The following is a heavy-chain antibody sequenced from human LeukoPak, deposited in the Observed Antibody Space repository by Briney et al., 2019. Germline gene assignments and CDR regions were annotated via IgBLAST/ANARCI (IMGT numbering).Heavy chain of an antibody. CDR1: GFTFSSYA. J-gene: IGHJ4*02. Sequence: GGSLRLSCAASGFTFSSYAMHWVRQAPGKGLEWVAVISYDGSNKYYADSVKGRFTISRDNSKNTLYLQMNSLRAEDTAVYYCARDLHDSSGSRFDYWGQGTLVTVSS. CDR2: ISYDGSNK. CDR3: ARDLHDSSGSRFDY. V-gene: IGHV3-30-3*01. D-gene: IGHD3-22*01.